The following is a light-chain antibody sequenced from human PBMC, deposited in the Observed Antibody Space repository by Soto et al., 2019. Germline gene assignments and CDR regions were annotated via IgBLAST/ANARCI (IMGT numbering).Light chain of an antibody. Sequence: QAVVTQPPSASGTPGQRVTISCSGSGSNIGRNNVNWYQHLPGAAPKLLVFNNHQRPSGVPDRFSASKSGSSASLAISGLQSEDEADYYCAVWDDSLNGVVFGGGTKLTVL. CDR3: AVWDDSLNGVV. J-gene: IGLJ2*01. V-gene: IGLV1-44*01. CDR1: GSNIGRNN. CDR2: NNH.